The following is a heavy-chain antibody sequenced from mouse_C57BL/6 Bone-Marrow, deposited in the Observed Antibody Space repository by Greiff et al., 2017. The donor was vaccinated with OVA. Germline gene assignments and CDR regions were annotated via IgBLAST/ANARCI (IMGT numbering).Heavy chain of an antibody. Sequence: EVQLQQSGAELVRPGASVKLSCTASGFNIKDDYMHWVKQRPEQGLEWIGWIDPENGATEYASKFQGKATITADTSSNTAYLQLSSLTSEDTAVYYCTTGDLGDYWGQGTTLTVSS. CDR3: TTGDLGDY. CDR1: GFNIKDDY. V-gene: IGHV14-4*01. CDR2: IDPENGAT. J-gene: IGHJ2*01. D-gene: IGHD4-1*01.